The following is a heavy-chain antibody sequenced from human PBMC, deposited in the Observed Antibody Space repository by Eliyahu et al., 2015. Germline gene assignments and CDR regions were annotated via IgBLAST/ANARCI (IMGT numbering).Heavy chain of an antibody. CDR2: INHSGST. CDR3: ARGHRDGYNLPRAKFDY. V-gene: IGHV4-34*01. Sequence: QVQLQQWGAGLLKPSETLSLTCAVYGXSFSGXYXXWIRQPPGKGLEWIGEINHSGSTNYNPSLKSRVTISVDTSKNQFSLKLSSVTAADTAVYYCARGHRDGYNLPRAKFDYWGQGTLVTVSS. CDR1: GXSFSGXY. J-gene: IGHJ4*02. D-gene: IGHD5-24*01.